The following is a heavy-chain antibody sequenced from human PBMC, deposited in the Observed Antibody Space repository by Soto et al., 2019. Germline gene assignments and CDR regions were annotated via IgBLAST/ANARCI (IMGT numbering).Heavy chain of an antibody. CDR3: AHVKVLYPFLVY. V-gene: IGHV2-5*02. CDR1: GFSLSTSEVG. CDR2: IYWDDDK. J-gene: IGHJ4*02. Sequence: QITLKESGPTLVKRTQTLTLTCTFSGFSLSTSEVGVAWIRQPPGKALEWLATIYWDDDKRYSPALQNRLTVVKYTSKGQVFLTVNRLDVVDAGTYYFAHVKVLYPFLVYCDKGTPVTVSS.